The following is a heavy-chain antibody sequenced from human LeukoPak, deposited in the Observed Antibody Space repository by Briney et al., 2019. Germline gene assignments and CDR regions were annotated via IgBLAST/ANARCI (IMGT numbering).Heavy chain of an antibody. D-gene: IGHD2-15*01. Sequence: GRSLRLSCAASGFTFDDYAMHWVRQAPGKGLEWVSGISWNSGSIGYADSVKGRFTISRDNAKNSLYLQMNSLRAEDTALYYCAKGSYPISPYSSDYFDYWGQGTLVTVSS. CDR1: GFTFDDYA. CDR3: AKGSYPISPYSSDYFDY. V-gene: IGHV3-9*01. J-gene: IGHJ4*02. CDR2: ISWNSGSI.